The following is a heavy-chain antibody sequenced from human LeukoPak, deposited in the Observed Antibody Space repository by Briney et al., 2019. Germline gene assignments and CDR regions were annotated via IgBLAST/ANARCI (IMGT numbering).Heavy chain of an antibody. D-gene: IGHD2-15*01. V-gene: IGHV4-30-2*01. J-gene: IGHJ3*02. CDR3: ARGVAARAFDI. CDR1: GGPISSGGYS. Sequence: SETLSLTCAVSGGPISSGGYSWRWIRQPPGKGLEWIGYIYHSGSTYYNPSLKSRVTISVDRSKNQFSLKLSSVTAADTAVYYCARGVAARAFDIWGQGTMVTVSS. CDR2: IYHSGST.